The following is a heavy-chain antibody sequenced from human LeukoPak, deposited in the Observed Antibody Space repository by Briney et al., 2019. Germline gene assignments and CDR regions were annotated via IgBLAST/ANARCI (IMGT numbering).Heavy chain of an antibody. Sequence: PSETLSLTCTVSGGSISSSSYYWGWIRQPPGKGLEWIGSIYHSGSTYYNPSLKSRVTISVDTSKNQFSLKLSSVTAADTAVYYCARGNGDPYFDYWGQGTLVTVSS. CDR3: ARGNGDPYFDY. CDR1: GGSISSSSYY. D-gene: IGHD4-17*01. J-gene: IGHJ4*02. CDR2: IYHSGST. V-gene: IGHV4-39*07.